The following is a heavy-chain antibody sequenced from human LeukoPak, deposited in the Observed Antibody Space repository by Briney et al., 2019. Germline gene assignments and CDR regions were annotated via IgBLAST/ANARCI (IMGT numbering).Heavy chain of an antibody. J-gene: IGHJ3*02. CDR2: ISAYNGNT. V-gene: IGHV1-18*01. CDR3: ARSPPCSSTSCLDAFDI. CDR1: GYTFTSYG. Sequence: ASVKVSCKASGYTFTSYGISWVRQAPGQGLEWMGWISAYNGNTNYAQKLQGRVTMTTDTSTSTAYMELRSLRSDDTAVYYCARSPPCSSTSCLDAFDIWGQGTMVTVSS. D-gene: IGHD2-2*01.